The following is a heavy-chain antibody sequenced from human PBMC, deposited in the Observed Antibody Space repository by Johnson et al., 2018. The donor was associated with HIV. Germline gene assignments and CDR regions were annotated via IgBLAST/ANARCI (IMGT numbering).Heavy chain of an antibody. CDR2: IKQDGSEK. J-gene: IGHJ3*02. Sequence: MLLVESGGGLVQPGGSLRLSCGASGFTFNDYWMSWVRQAPGKGPEWVASIKQDGSEKYYVDSVKGRFTISKDNAKNSLYLQMNSLRVEDTAVYYCARDDLDNSGHLMAFDMWGQGTMVTVSS. V-gene: IGHV3-7*01. CDR1: GFTFNDYW. CDR3: ARDDLDNSGHLMAFDM. D-gene: IGHD1-26*01.